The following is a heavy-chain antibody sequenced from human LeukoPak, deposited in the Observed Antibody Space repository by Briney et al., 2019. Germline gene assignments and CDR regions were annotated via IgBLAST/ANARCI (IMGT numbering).Heavy chain of an antibody. CDR1: GGTFSSYA. CDR3: ALAYYYGSGSPYGMDV. V-gene: IGHV1-69*01. D-gene: IGHD3-10*01. CDR2: IIPIFGTA. J-gene: IGHJ6*02. Sequence: SVKVSCKASGGTFSSYAISWVRQAPGQGLEWMGGIIPIFGTASYAQKFQGRVTITADESTSTAYMELSSLRSEDTAVYYCALAYYYGSGSPYGMDVWGQGTTVTVSS.